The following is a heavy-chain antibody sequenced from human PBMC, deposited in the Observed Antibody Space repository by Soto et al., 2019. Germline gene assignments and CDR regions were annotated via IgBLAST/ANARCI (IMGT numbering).Heavy chain of an antibody. V-gene: IGHV3-48*02. CDR3: AREMGAGSDSTCYTGPYDS. J-gene: IGHJ5*02. Sequence: GGSLRLSCAASGFTFTSYSMNWVRQAPGQGLEWVSYITSKSTTIKYADSVKGRFTVSRDNAKNSLYLQLNSLRDEDTAVYYCAREMGAGSDSTCYTGPYDSWGQGTLVTVSS. CDR2: ITSKSTTI. CDR1: GFTFTSYS. D-gene: IGHD2-2*02.